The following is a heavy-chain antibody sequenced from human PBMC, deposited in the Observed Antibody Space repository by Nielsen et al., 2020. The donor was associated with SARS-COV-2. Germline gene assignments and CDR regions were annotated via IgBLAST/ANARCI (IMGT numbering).Heavy chain of an antibody. CDR3: ARPNIDRSGYYVRY. CDR1: GFTFSDYY. J-gene: IGHJ4*02. D-gene: IGHD3-22*01. V-gene: IGHV3-11*03. CDR2: IHTSSAYI. Sequence: GGSLRLSCAASGFTFSDYYMSWIRRAPGKGLEWVSYIHTSSAYIYYADSVEGRFTTSRDNAKNSLYLQMNDLRAEDTAVYYCARPNIDRSGYYVRYWGQGTLVTVSS.